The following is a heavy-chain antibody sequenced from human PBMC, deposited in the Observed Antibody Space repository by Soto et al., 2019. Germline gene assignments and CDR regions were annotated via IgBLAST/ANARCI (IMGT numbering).Heavy chain of an antibody. CDR1: GGSFSGYY. CDR2: INHSGST. V-gene: IGHV4-34*01. CDR3: ARAFGYYGSGRYGMDV. D-gene: IGHD3-10*01. Sequence: QVQLQQWGAGLLKPSETLSLTCAVYGGSFSGYYWSWIRQPPGKGLEWIGEINHSGSTNYNPSLKGRVTISVDTSKNQFSLKLSSVTAADTAVYYCARAFGYYGSGRYGMDVWGQGTTVTVSS. J-gene: IGHJ6*02.